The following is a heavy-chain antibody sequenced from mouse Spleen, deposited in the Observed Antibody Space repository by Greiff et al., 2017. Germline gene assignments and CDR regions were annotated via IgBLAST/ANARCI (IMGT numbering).Heavy chain of an antibody. J-gene: IGHJ1*01. Sequence: VQLKESGPGLVKPSQSLSLTCSVTGYSITSGYYWNWIRQFPGNKLEWMGYISYDGSNNYNPSLKNRISITRDTSKNQFFLKLNSVTTEDTATYYCARDRYDEDWYFDVWGAGTTVTVSS. CDR1: GYSITSGYY. CDR3: ARDRYDEDWYFDV. CDR2: ISYDGSN. V-gene: IGHV3-6*01. D-gene: IGHD2-14*01.